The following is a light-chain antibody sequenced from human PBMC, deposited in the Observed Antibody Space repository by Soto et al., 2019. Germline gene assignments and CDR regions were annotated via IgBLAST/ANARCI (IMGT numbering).Light chain of an antibody. V-gene: IGKV3-20*01. Sequence: DIVLTHSPTTLSLSTGQLSTLSFRASQSVSSYLAWYQQKPGQAPRLLIYGASNRATGIPDRFSGSGSGTDFTLTFSRLEPEDFAVYYCQQYGSSGTFGEGTKVDI. CDR2: GAS. CDR3: QQYGSSGT. J-gene: IGKJ1*01. CDR1: QSVSSY.